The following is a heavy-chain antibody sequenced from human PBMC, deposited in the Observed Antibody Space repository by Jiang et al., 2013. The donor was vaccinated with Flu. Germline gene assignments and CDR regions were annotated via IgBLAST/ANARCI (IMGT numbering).Heavy chain of an antibody. CDR2: VSYTGST. V-gene: IGHV4-59*12. CDR3: ARENGYYNDDSGYSTWFDP. J-gene: IGHJ5*02. D-gene: IGHD3-22*01. Sequence: PGLVKPSETLSLICTVSGASIRSYYWSWIRQPPGKGLEWIGYVSYTGSTSYSPSLKSRVTISADTSKNQFSLKLSSVTAADTAVYYCARENGYYNDDSGYSTWFDPWGQGTLVTVSS. CDR1: GASIRSYY.